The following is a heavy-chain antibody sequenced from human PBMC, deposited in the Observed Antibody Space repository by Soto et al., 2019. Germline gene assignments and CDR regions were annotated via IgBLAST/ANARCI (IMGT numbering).Heavy chain of an antibody. CDR3: ARALAARPHLLPGY. CDR2: ISYDGSNK. D-gene: IGHD6-6*01. CDR1: GFTFSSYA. V-gene: IGHV3-30-3*01. J-gene: IGHJ4*02. Sequence: QVQLVESGGGVVQPGRSLRLSCAASGFTFSSYAMHWVRQAPGKGLEWVAVISYDGSNKYYADSVKGRFTISRDNSKNTLDLQMNSLRAEDTAVYYCARALAARPHLLPGYWGQGTLVTVSS.